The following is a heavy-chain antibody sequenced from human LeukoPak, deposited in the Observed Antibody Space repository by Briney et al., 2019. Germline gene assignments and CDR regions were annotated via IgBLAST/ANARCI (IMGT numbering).Heavy chain of an antibody. J-gene: IGHJ5*02. CDR2: INPNSGGT. CDR3: ARDPGVVVASSWFDP. V-gene: IGHV1-2*02. CDR1: GYTFTGYY. D-gene: IGHD2-15*01. Sequence: ASVKVSCKASGYTFTGYYMHWVRQAPGQGLEWMGWINPNSGGTNYAQKFQGRVTMTRDTSISTAYMELSRLRSDDTAVYYCARDPGVVVASSWFDPWGQGTLVTVSS.